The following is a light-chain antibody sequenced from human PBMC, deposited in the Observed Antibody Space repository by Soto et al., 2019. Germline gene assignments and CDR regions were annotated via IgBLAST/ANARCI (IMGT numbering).Light chain of an antibody. CDR1: QSLVNSDGDTY. V-gene: IGKV2-24*01. CDR3: MQAKQFPHT. J-gene: IGKJ2*01. CDR2: KIS. Sequence: DIVMTQTPLSSPVTLGQPASISCRSSQSLVNSDGDTYLSWLQQRPGQPPRLLIFKISTRFSRVPDRCSGSGAGTDFTLKISRVEADDVVVYYCMQAKQFPHTFGQGTKLEIK.